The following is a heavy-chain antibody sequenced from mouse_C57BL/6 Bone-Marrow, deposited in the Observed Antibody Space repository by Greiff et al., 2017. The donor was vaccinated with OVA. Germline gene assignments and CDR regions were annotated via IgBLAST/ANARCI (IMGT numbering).Heavy chain of an antibody. V-gene: IGHV1-26*01. J-gene: IGHJ2*01. CDR3: ARGGTGTN. CDR1: GYTFTDYY. Sequence: VQLQQSGPELVKPGASVKISCKASGYTFTDYYMNWVKQSHGKSLEWIGDINPNNGGTSYNQKFKGKATLTVDKSSSTAYMELRSLTSEDSAVYYCARGGTGTNWGQGTTLTVSS. D-gene: IGHD4-1*01. CDR2: INPNNGGT.